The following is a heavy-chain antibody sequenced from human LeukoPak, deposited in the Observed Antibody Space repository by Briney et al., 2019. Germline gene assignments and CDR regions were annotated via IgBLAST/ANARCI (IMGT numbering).Heavy chain of an antibody. CDR2: IYTSGST. D-gene: IGHD2-2*01. CDR3: ARERIPYCSSTSCHYYYYYMDV. Sequence: SETLSLTCTVSGGSISSYYWSWIRQPAGKGLEWIGRIYTSGSTNYNPSLKSRVTMSVDTSKNQFSLKLSSVTAADTAVYYCARERIPYCSSTSCHYYYYYMDVWGKGTTVTVSS. V-gene: IGHV4-4*07. J-gene: IGHJ6*03. CDR1: GGSISSYY.